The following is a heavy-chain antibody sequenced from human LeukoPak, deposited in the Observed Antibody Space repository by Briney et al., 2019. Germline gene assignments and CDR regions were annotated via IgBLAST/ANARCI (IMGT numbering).Heavy chain of an antibody. D-gene: IGHD3-22*01. Sequence: SETLSLTCTVSGYSISSGYYWSWIRQPPGKGLEWIGEINHSGSTNYNPSLKSRVTISVDTSKNQFSLKLSSVTAADTAVYYCARAYYYYDSSGYFPLWGQGTLVTVSS. J-gene: IGHJ4*02. CDR2: INHSGST. CDR1: GYSISSGYY. CDR3: ARAYYYYDSSGYFPL. V-gene: IGHV4-38-2*02.